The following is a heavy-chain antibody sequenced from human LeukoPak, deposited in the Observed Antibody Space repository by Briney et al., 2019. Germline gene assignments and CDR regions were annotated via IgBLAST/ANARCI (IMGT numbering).Heavy chain of an antibody. D-gene: IGHD6-13*01. CDR2: IIPIFGTA. CDR3: AREGIAAAAAEGEYYYGMDV. CDR1: GGTFSSYA. Sequence: SVKVSCKASGGTFSSYAVSWVRQAPGQGLEWMGGIIPIFGTANYAQKFQGRVTITADESTSTAYMELSSLRSEDTAVYYCAREGIAAAAAEGEYYYGMDVWGQGTTVTVSS. J-gene: IGHJ6*02. V-gene: IGHV1-69*01.